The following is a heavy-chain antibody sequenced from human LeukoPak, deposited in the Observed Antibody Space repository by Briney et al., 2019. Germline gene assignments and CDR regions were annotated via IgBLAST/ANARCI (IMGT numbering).Heavy chain of an antibody. J-gene: IGHJ4*02. CDR3: ARGHCSSTTCSPDY. CDR1: GFTFSGYA. V-gene: IGHV3-30-3*01. Sequence: GRSLRLSCAASGFTFSGYAMYLVRQAPGKGLEWVAVISYDGSNKYYADSVKGRFTISRDNSKNTLFLQMNSLRAEDTAVYYCARGHCSSTTCSPDYWGQGTLVTVSS. CDR2: ISYDGSNK. D-gene: IGHD2-2*01.